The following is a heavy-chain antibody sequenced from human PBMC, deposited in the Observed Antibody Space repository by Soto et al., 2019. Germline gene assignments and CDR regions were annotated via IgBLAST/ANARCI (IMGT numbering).Heavy chain of an antibody. CDR2: VNPSGGST. CDR3: AREENCSGGTCYSEYFHR. V-gene: IGHV1-46*01. Sequence: ASVKVSCKASGYLFTAYSMHWVRLAPGQGLEWMGVVNPSGGSTKYAQNFQGRVTMTRDTSTTTIYMELSSLRSDDTAIYYCAREENCSGGTCYSEYFHRRGPGTVGTVST. J-gene: IGHJ1*01. D-gene: IGHD2-15*01. CDR1: GYLFTAYS.